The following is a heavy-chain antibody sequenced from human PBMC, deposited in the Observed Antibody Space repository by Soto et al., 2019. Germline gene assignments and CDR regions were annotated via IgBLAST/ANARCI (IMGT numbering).Heavy chain of an antibody. CDR2: IKSKSDGETT. CDR3: VTAGPELYYYYYGMDV. CDR1: GFTFREAW. Sequence: PWGTLRLSCAASGFTFREAWMSWVRQAPGKGLEWVGRIKSKSDGETTDYAAPVKGRFTISRDDSEKTLHLQMNSLKAEDSAIYYCVTAGPELYYYYYGMDVWGQGTTVTVSS. V-gene: IGHV3-15*01. D-gene: IGHD1-7*01. J-gene: IGHJ6*02.